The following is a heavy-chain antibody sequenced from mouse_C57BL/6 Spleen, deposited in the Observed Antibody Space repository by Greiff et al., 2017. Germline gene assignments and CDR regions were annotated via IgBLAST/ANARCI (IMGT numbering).Heavy chain of an antibody. J-gene: IGHJ1*03. D-gene: IGHD4-1*01. V-gene: IGHV7-3*01. CDR3: ARSWDAYFDV. CDR2: IRNKANGYTT. Sequence: EVKLVESGGGLVQPGGSLSLSCAASGFTFTDYYMSWVRQPPGQALDWLGFIRNKANGYTTEYSASVKGRFTSSRDNSQSILYLQMNALRAEDSASYYCARSWDAYFDVWGTGTTVTVAS. CDR1: GFTFTDYY.